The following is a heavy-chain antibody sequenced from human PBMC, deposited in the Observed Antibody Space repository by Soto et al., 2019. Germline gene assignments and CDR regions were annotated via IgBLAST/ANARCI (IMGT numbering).Heavy chain of an antibody. Sequence: EVQLVESGGGLIQPGGSLRLSCAVSGFTVSNNYMSWVRQAPGKGLEGVSVIYSGGYTAYGDSVKGRFTISRDNSKNTLYLKIKSLGPHDTAVFFWGHRPGGGGYWGQGTLVTVSS. CDR2: IYSGGYT. J-gene: IGHJ4*02. CDR1: GFTVSNNY. CDR3: GHRPGGGGY. D-gene: IGHD3-10*01. V-gene: IGHV3-53*01.